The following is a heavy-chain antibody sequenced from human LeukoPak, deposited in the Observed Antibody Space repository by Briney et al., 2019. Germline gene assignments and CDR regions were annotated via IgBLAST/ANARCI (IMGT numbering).Heavy chain of an antibody. Sequence: SETLSLTCTVSGGSISSGSYYWSWIRQPAGKGLEWIGRIYTSGSTNYNPSLKSRVTMSVDTSKNQFSLKLSSVTAADTAMYYCARGDSSGFARPFDYWGQGTLVTVSS. D-gene: IGHD3-22*01. CDR3: ARGDSSGFARPFDY. J-gene: IGHJ4*02. V-gene: IGHV4-61*02. CDR1: GGSISSGSYY. CDR2: IYTSGST.